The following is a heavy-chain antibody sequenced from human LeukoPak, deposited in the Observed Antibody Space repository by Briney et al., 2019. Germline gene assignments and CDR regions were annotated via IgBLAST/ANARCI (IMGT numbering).Heavy chain of an antibody. CDR2: INSASTSI. D-gene: IGHD1-1*01. CDR3: ARDHNYAFDN. J-gene: IGHJ4*02. Sequence: GGSLRLSCAASGFTFGTYTMNWVRQAPGRGLEWVSSINSASTSIHYADSAKGRFTISRDNTKNSLYLQMNSLRVEDTAVYYCARDHNYAFDNWGQETLVSVAS. CDR1: GFTFGTYT. V-gene: IGHV3-21*01.